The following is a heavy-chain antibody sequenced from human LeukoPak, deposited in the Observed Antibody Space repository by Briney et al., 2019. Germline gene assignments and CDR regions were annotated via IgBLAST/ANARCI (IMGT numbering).Heavy chain of an antibody. Sequence: SETLSLTCAVYGGSFSGYYWSWIRQPPGKGLEWIGSIYYSGSTYYNPSLKSRVTISVDTSKNQFSLKLSSVTAAGTAVYYCARQGYDILTGHTYYFDYWGQGTLVTVSS. D-gene: IGHD3-9*01. CDR2: IYYSGST. CDR3: ARQGYDILTGHTYYFDY. J-gene: IGHJ4*02. CDR1: GGSFSGYY. V-gene: IGHV4-34*01.